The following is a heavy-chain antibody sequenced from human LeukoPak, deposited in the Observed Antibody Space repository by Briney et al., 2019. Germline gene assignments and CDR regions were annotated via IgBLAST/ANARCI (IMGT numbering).Heavy chain of an antibody. CDR3: ARGRFLEWLLYATDAFDI. D-gene: IGHD3-3*01. Sequence: VASVKVSCKASGYTFTGYYMHWVRQAPGQGLEWMGWINPNSGGTNYAQKFQGRVTMTRDTSISTAYMELSRLRSDDTAVYYCARGRFLEWLLYATDAFDIWGQGTMVTVSS. CDR2: INPNSGGT. V-gene: IGHV1-2*02. CDR1: GYTFTGYY. J-gene: IGHJ3*02.